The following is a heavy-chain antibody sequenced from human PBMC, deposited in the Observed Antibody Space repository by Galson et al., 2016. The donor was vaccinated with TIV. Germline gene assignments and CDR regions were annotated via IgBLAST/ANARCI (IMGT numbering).Heavy chain of an antibody. CDR3: TTGGGASGSYYFDF. D-gene: IGHD5-12*01. V-gene: IGHV1-69-2*01. CDR2: VDPDNGET. Sequence: VKVSCKVSGYIFTERFIHWVRQAPGERPEWVGRVDPDNGETLYAEKFQGRVTMAADTSGDTAFMELSNLRSEDTAFFYCTTGGGASGSYYFDFWGLGTLVTVSS. J-gene: IGHJ4*02. CDR1: GYIFTERF.